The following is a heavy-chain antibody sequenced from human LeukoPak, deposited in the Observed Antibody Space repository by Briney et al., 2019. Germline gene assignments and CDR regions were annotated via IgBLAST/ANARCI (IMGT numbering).Heavy chain of an antibody. J-gene: IGHJ2*01. D-gene: IGHD2-2*02. V-gene: IGHV3-48*03. CDR2: ISSGDSTT. CDR1: GFIFSSYE. Sequence: GGSLRLSCAASGFIFSSYEMSWVRQAPGKGLEWVSYISSGDSTTHYAGSVKGRFTISRDNAVDSLYLQMNSLRAEDTAVYFCARDPEGCTSTSCYTRPWWHFDLWGRGTLVTVSS. CDR3: ARDPEGCTSTSCYTRPWWHFDL.